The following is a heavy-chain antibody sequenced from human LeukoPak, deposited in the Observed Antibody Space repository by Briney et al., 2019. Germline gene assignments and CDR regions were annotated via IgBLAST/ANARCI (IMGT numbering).Heavy chain of an antibody. CDR3: ARRARGNRAYYFDY. CDR2: IYYSGST. Sequence: PSETLSLTCTVSGGSLTSYYWNWIRQPPGKELEWTAYIYYSGSTNYNPSLKSRVTISVDTSKNQFSLNLNSVTAADTAVYFCARRARGNRAYYFDYWGQGTLVTVSS. CDR1: GGSLTSYY. D-gene: IGHD1-14*01. V-gene: IGHV4-59*01. J-gene: IGHJ4*02.